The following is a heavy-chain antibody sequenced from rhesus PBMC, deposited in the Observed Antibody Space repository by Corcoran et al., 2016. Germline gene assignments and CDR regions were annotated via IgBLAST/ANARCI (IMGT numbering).Heavy chain of an antibody. Sequence: QLQLQESGPGLVKPSETLSLTCAVSGGSISSNYWSWIRQPPGKGLEWIGRISGRGGSPAHNPTHTRRGTMSTDTSKNQFYLKLSAGTAADTAGYDCARDGGLYSGSWNRFDVWGAGVLVTVSA. D-gene: IGHD6-25*01. CDR1: GGSISSNY. CDR2: ISGRGGSP. CDR3: ARDGGLYSGSWNRFDV. V-gene: IGHV4-173*01. J-gene: IGHJ5-1*01.